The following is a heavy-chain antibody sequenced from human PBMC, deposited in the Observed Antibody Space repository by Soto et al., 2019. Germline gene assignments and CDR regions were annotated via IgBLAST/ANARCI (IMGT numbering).Heavy chain of an antibody. CDR1: GFTFSNYG. CDR2: ISYDGNDK. D-gene: IGHD4-17*01. CDR3: AKDHLETTVTTPSF. Sequence: GGSLRLSCAVSGFTFSNYGMHWVRQAPGKGLEWVAVISYDGNDKYYADSVKGRFTISRDNFKNTLYLQMNSLRSEDTAVYYCAKDHLETTVTTPSFWGQGALVTVSS. J-gene: IGHJ4*02. V-gene: IGHV3-30*18.